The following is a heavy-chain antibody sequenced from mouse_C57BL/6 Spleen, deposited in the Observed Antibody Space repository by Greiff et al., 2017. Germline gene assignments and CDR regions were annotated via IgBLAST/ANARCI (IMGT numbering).Heavy chain of an antibody. D-gene: IGHD1-1*01. J-gene: IGHJ1*03. V-gene: IGHV1-64*01. CDR3: ASYGSSYWYFDV. CDR2: IHPNSGST. CDR1: GYTFTSYW. Sequence: QVQLQQSGAELVKPGASVKLSCKASGYTFTSYWMHWVKQRPGQGLEWIGMIHPNSGSTNYNEKFKSKATLTVDKSSSTAYMQLSSLTSEDSAVYYCASYGSSYWYFDVWGTGTTVTVSS.